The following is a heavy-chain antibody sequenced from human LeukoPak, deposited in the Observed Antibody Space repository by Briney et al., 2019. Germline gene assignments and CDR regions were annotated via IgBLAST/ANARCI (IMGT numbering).Heavy chain of an antibody. J-gene: IGHJ4*02. CDR3: ARTRYSYGSFVY. V-gene: IGHV3-21*01. CDR2: ISSSSSYI. CDR1: RFTFSSYS. D-gene: IGHD5-18*01. Sequence: GGSLRLSCAASRFTFSSYSMYWVRQAPGKGLEWVSSISSSSSYIYYADSVKGRFTISRDNSKNTLYLQMGSLRAEDMAVYYCARTRYSYGSFVYWGQGTLVTVSS.